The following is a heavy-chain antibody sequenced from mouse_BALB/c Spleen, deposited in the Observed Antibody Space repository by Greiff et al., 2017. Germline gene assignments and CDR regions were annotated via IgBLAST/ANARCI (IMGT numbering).Heavy chain of an antibody. V-gene: IGHV3-2*02. J-gene: IGHJ3*01. CDR1: GYSITSDYA. D-gene: IGHD1-1*01. Sequence: EVQLQESGPGLVKPSQSLSLTCTVTGYSITSDYAWNWIRQFPGNKLEWMGYISYSGSTSYNPSLKSRISITRDTSKNQFFLQLNSVTTEDTAAYYGARSGGYYGSFAYWGQGTLVTVSA. CDR2: ISYSGST. CDR3: ARSGGYYGSFAY.